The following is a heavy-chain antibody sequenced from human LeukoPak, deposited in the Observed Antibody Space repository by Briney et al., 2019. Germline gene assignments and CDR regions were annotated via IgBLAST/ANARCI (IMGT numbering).Heavy chain of an antibody. CDR3: ARRRGLRGYSGYDSVGVRWFDP. CDR1: GGSISSSSYY. V-gene: IGHV4-39*01. CDR2: IYYSGST. Sequence: PSETLSLTCTVSGGSISSSSYYWGWIRLPPGKGLEWIGSIYYSGSTYYNPSLKSRVTISVDTSKNQFSLKLSSVTAADTAVYYCARRRGLRGYSGYDSVGVRWFDPWGQGTLVTVSS. D-gene: IGHD5-12*01. J-gene: IGHJ5*02.